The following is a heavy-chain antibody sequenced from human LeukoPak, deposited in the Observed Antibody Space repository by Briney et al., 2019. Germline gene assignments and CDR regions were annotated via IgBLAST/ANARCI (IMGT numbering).Heavy chain of an antibody. CDR1: GFTFSSYS. J-gene: IGHJ2*01. D-gene: IGHD3-9*01. Sequence: PGGSLRLSCAASGFTFSSYSMNWVRQAPGKGPEWVSSISSSSSYIYYADSVKGRFTISGDNAKNSLYLQMNSLRAEDTAVYYCARPYYDILTGTAEYFDLWGRGTLVTVSS. CDR2: ISSSSSYI. V-gene: IGHV3-21*01. CDR3: ARPYYDILTGTAEYFDL.